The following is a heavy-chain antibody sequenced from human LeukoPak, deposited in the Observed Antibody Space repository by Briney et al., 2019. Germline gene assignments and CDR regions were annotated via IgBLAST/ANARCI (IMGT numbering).Heavy chain of an antibody. CDR2: IRYDGSNK. CDR3: AKDHPTLLRFLEWLPIGFDY. Sequence: PGGSLRLSCAASGFTFSSYGMHWVRQAPGKGLEWVAFIRYDGSNKYYADSVKGRFTISRDNSKNTLYLQMNSLRAEDTAVYYCAKDHPTLLRFLEWLPIGFDYWGQGTLVTVSS. J-gene: IGHJ4*02. D-gene: IGHD3-3*01. CDR1: GFTFSSYG. V-gene: IGHV3-30*02.